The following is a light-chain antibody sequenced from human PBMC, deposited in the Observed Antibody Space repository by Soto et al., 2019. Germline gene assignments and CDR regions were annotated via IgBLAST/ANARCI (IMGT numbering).Light chain of an antibody. J-gene: IGKJ4*01. V-gene: IGKV1-33*01. CDR2: DAS. Sequence: DIQMTQSPSSLSASVGDRVTITCQASQDISNYLNWYQQKPGKAPKLLIYDASNLETGVPSRFSGSGSGTDFTFPINSLQPEDIGKYYCQQYDNPPLTFGGGTKVEIK. CDR1: QDISNY. CDR3: QQYDNPPLT.